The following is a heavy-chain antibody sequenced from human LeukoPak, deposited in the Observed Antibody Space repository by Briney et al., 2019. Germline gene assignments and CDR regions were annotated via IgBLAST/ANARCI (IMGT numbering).Heavy chain of an antibody. Sequence: WGSLRLSCAASGFTFTAYLMSWVRQAPGKGLEWVADIKHDGSEKYYVDSVKGRFTISRDNVKNSLFLQMNSLRAEDTAVYYCARHASGSYEYWGQGTLVTVSS. V-gene: IGHV3-7*03. CDR2: IKHDGSEK. D-gene: IGHD3-10*01. CDR1: GFTFTAYL. CDR3: ARHASGSYEY. J-gene: IGHJ4*02.